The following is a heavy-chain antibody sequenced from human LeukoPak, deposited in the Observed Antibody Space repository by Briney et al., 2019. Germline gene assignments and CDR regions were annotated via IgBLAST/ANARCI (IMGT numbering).Heavy chain of an antibody. J-gene: IGHJ4*02. D-gene: IGHD4-17*01. CDR1: GFTVSSNY. Sequence: PGGSLRLSCAASGFTVSSNYMSWVRQAPGKGLEWVSVIYSRGSTYYADSVKGRFTISRDNAKNSLYLQMNSLRAEDTAVYYCARRPKDYGDYVPDYWGQGTLVTVSS. CDR3: ARRPKDYGDYVPDY. V-gene: IGHV3-53*01. CDR2: IYSRGST.